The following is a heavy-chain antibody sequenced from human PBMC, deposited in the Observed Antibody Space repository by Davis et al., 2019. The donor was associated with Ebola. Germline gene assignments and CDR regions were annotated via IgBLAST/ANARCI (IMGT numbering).Heavy chain of an antibody. V-gene: IGHV3-7*01. CDR1: GFTFSSFW. CDR2: IKPDGSDK. J-gene: IGHJ4*02. Sequence: PGGSLRLSCAASGFTFSSFWMSWVRQAPGKGLEWVATIKPDGSDKYYVDSVRGRFAISSDNAKASLYLQMNSLRAEDTAVYYCARAFGYSYDYWGQGTLVTVSS. CDR3: ARAFGYSYDY. D-gene: IGHD5-18*01.